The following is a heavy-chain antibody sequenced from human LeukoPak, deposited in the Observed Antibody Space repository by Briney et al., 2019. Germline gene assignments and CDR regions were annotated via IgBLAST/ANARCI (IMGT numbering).Heavy chain of an antibody. J-gene: IGHJ4*02. V-gene: IGHV4-34*01. CDR1: GGSFSGYY. Sequence: PSETLSLTCAVYGGSFSGYYWSWIRQPPGKGLEWIGEINHSGSTNYNPSLKSRVTISVDTSKNQFSLKLSSVTAADTAVYYCARGPQRWLQLGYFDYWGQGTLVTVSS. CDR2: INHSGST. D-gene: IGHD5-24*01. CDR3: ARGPQRWLQLGYFDY.